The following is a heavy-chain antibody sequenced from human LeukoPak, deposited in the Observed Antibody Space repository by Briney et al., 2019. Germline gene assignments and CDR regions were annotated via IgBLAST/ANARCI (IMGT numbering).Heavy chain of an antibody. D-gene: IGHD2-15*01. CDR2: IFPILGIA. Sequence: SVKVSCKASGGTFSSYAISWVRQAPGQGLEWMGRIFPILGIANYAQKFQGRVTITADKSTSTAYMELSSLRSEDTAVYYCARAYCSGGSCYSNAFDIWGQGTMVTVSS. CDR1: GGTFSSYA. V-gene: IGHV1-69*04. J-gene: IGHJ3*02. CDR3: ARAYCSGGSCYSNAFDI.